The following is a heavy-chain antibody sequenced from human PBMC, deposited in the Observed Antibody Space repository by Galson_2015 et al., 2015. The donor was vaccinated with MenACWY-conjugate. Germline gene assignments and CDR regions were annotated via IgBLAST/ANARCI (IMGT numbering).Heavy chain of an antibody. CDR1: GGSLSGYY. J-gene: IGHJ4*02. CDR3: SRGVTDIH. Sequence: SETLSLTCSVYGGSLSGYYWSWIRQPPGKGLEWIGEINHSGSTNYNPSLKSRVTISIDTSRNQFSLKLSSVTAAGTTVYYCSRGVTDIHWGQGTLVTVSS. V-gene: IGHV4-34*01. D-gene: IGHD2-15*01. CDR2: INHSGST.